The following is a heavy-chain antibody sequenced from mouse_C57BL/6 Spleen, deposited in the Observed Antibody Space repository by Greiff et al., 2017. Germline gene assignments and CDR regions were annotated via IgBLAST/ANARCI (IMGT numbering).Heavy chain of an antibody. D-gene: IGHD1-1*01. CDR3: ARSVTTVGFDY. CDR2: IYPGDGDT. J-gene: IGHJ2*01. CDR1: GYAFSSYW. V-gene: IGHV1-80*01. Sequence: VKLQQSGAELVKPGASVKISCKASGYAFSSYWMNWVKQRPGKGLEWIGQIYPGDGDTNYNGKFKGKATLTADKSSSTAYMQLSSLTSEDSAVYFCARSVTTVGFDYWGQGTTLTVSS.